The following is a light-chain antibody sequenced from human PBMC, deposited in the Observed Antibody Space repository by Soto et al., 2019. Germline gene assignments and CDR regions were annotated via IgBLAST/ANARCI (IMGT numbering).Light chain of an antibody. Sequence: DVVMTQSPLSLPVTLGQPASISCMSSQSLVYSDGSTYLTWFQQRPGQSPRRLIYKVSNRASGVPNRFSGGGSGTYFTLKICRVGAEDLGFYYCMNGTPCPSTFGPGTKVNT. CDR1: QSLVYSDGSTY. J-gene: IGKJ3*01. CDR2: KVS. CDR3: MNGTPCPST. V-gene: IGKV2-30*01.